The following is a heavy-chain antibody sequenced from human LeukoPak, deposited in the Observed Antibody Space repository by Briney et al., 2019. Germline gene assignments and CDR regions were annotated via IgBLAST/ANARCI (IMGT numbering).Heavy chain of an antibody. J-gene: IGHJ5*02. V-gene: IGHV4-4*07. CDR3: ARGGVNYKIAGP. D-gene: IGHD3-10*01. CDR2: VYTSGST. Sequence: SETLSLTCTVSGGSISSYYWSWIRQPAGKGLEWIGRVYTSGSTNYNPSLKSRVTMSVDTSKNQFSLRLSSVTAADTAVYYCARGGVNYKIAGPWGQGALVTVSS. CDR1: GGSISSYY.